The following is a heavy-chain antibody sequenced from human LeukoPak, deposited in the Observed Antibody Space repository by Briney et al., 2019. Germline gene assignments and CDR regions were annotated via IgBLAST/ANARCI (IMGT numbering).Heavy chain of an antibody. J-gene: IGHJ3*01. Sequence: ASVRVFCKASGGTFSSDEIRWVRQAPGQGPEWLGRIIPLVETPNYSQSFQGRVTITADKSTSTAYMELSSLKFEDTAIYYCARGQRWQAFDVWGQGTMVTVSS. CDR3: ARGQRWQAFDV. V-gene: IGHV1-69*04. D-gene: IGHD2-15*01. CDR1: GGTFSSDE. CDR2: IIPLVETP.